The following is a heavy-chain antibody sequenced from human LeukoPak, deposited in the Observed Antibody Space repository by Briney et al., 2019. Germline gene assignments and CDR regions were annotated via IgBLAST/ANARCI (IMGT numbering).Heavy chain of an antibody. D-gene: IGHD6-13*01. CDR2: IYSGGST. Sequence: GGSLRLSCAASGFTVSSNYMSWVRQAPGKGLEWVSVIYSGGSTYYADSVKGQFTISRHNSKNTLYLQMNSLRAEDTAVYYCASNPAAAGMFYYYGMDVWGQGTTVTVSS. CDR3: ASNPAAAGMFYYYGMDV. V-gene: IGHV3-53*04. J-gene: IGHJ6*02. CDR1: GFTVSSNY.